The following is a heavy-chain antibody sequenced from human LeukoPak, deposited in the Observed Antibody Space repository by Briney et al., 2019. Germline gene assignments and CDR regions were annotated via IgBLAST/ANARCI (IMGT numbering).Heavy chain of an antibody. CDR1: GYTFTGYY. J-gene: IGHJ6*03. V-gene: IGHV1-2*02. CDR2: INPNSGGT. Sequence: ASVKVSCKASGYTFTGYYMHWVRQAPGQGLEWMGWINPNSGGTNYAQKFQGRVTMTRDTSISTAYMELSRLRSDDTAVYYCARGHRITISGVVIGYYYYYMDVWGKGTTVTVSS. CDR3: ARGHRITISGVVIGYYYYYMDV. D-gene: IGHD3-3*01.